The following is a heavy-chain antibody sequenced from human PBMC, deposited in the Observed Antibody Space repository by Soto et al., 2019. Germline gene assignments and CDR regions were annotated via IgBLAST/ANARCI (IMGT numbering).Heavy chain of an antibody. J-gene: IGHJ6*02. CDR2: IKTSADGGAT. CDR3: TTGSVEGV. Sequence: EVQLVESGGGLVKPGGSLRLSCAASGFTFNTAWMNWVRQAPGEGLEWVGRIKTSADGGATDHAAPVQGRFTISRDDSKNALYLHMNSLKTEDTAVYYCTTGSVEGVWGQGTAVTVSS. D-gene: IGHD2-15*01. V-gene: IGHV3-15*07. CDR1: GFTFNTAW.